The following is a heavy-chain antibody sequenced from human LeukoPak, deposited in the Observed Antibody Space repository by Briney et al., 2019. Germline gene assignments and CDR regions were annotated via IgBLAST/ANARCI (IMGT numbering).Heavy chain of an antibody. D-gene: IGHD3-9*01. CDR1: GGSISSYY. Sequence: SETLSLTCTVSGGSISSYYWSWIRQPAGKGLEWIGRIYTSGSTNYNPSLKSRVTMSVDTSKNQFSLKLSSVTAPDTAVYYCARDRLPNYDILTGYVGPLYYYYGMDVWGQGTTVTVSS. CDR2: IYTSGST. CDR3: ARDRLPNYDILTGYVGPLYYYYGMDV. J-gene: IGHJ6*02. V-gene: IGHV4-4*07.